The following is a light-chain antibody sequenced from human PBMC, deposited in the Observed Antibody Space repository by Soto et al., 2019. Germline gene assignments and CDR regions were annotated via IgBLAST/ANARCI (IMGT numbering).Light chain of an antibody. CDR3: QQYRSASWT. CDR2: KVS. CDR1: QNIDSW. J-gene: IGKJ1*01. V-gene: IGKV1-5*03. Sequence: DIQMTQSPSTLSASIGDRVTITCRASQNIDSWLAWFQQKPGKAPKVLIYKVSSLDSGVPSRFSGSGSGTEFTLSISSLQPDDFANYYCQQYRSASWTFGQGTKVEMK.